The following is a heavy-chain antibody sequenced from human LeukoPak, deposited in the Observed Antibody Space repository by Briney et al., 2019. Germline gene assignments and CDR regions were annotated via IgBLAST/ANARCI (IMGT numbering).Heavy chain of an antibody. Sequence: SETLSLTCTVSGGSISSYYWSWIRQPPGKGLEWIGYIYYSGSTNYNPSLKSRVTISVDASKNQFSLKLSSVTAADTAVYYCARGPYYYDSSGDWGQGTLVTVSS. D-gene: IGHD3-22*01. CDR2: IYYSGST. J-gene: IGHJ4*02. CDR1: GGSISSYY. CDR3: ARGPYYYDSSGD. V-gene: IGHV4-59*01.